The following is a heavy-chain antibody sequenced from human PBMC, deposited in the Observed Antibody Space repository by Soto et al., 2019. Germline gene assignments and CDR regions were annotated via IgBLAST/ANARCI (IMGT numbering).Heavy chain of an antibody. CDR2: IKSNSNNYAT. CDR1: VFTFSASP. V-gene: IGHV3-73*01. CDR3: IRHVIVGATDWFDP. J-gene: IGHJ5*02. Sequence: PWRSLRLSCSASVFTFSASPIHWVRQASGKGLEWVGRIKSNSNNYATAYAASVKGRFTISRDDSKNTAYLQMNSLKTEDTAVYYCIRHVIVGATDWFDPWGQGTLVTV. D-gene: IGHD1-26*01.